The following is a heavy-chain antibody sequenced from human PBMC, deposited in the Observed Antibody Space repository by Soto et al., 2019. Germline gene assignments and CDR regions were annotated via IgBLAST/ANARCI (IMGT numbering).Heavy chain of an antibody. CDR1: GFTFNTYG. CDR3: ARGDCTGAYCYSWPFNYGVDV. V-gene: IGHV3-33*08. Sequence: QVQLVESGGGVVQPGGSLGLSCTTSGFTFNTYGMYGVRQAPGKGLEWGGIIWYDGSNKYYGDSVKGRFTISRDNSKNTLYLQMNSLRAEDTALYYCARGDCTGAYCYSWPFNYGVDVWGQGTTVTVSS. D-gene: IGHD2-15*01. CDR2: IWYDGSNK. J-gene: IGHJ6*02.